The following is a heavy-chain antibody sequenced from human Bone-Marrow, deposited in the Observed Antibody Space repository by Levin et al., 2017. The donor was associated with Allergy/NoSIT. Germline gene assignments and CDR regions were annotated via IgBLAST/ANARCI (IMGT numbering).Heavy chain of an antibody. CDR3: ARDPEGIAAPPTTF. V-gene: IGHV3-66*02. CDR2: IYSGGST. D-gene: IGHD6-13*01. Sequence: GGSLRLSCAVSGFTVSSHYMSWVRQAPGKGLEWVSIIYSGGSTYYADSVKGRFTISRDISKNMLYLQMNSLRVEDTAMYYCARDPEGIAAPPTTFWGQGTLVTVSS. J-gene: IGHJ4*02. CDR1: GFTVSSHY.